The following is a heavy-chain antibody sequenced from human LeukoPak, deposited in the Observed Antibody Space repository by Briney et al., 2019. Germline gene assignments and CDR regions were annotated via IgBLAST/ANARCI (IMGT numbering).Heavy chain of an antibody. CDR2: IDKKDNLYAT. Sequence: GGSLRLSCVASGFTFSGSAVHWVRQSSGKGLEWVGHIDKKDNLYATAYAESVKGRFTISRDGSKDTAFLHMGSLKTEDTALYYCTRDRGTYNWFDPWGQGTLVTVSS. CDR1: GFTFSGSA. V-gene: IGHV3-73*01. CDR3: TRDRGTYNWFDP. J-gene: IGHJ5*02. D-gene: IGHD2-15*01.